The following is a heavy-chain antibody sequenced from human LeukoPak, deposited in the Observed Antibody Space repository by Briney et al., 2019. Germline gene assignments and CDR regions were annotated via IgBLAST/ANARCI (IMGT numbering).Heavy chain of an antibody. V-gene: IGHV3-9*01. Sequence: GGSLRLSCAASGFTFDDYAMHWVRQAPGKGLEWVSGISWNSGCIGYADSVKGRFTISRDNAKNSLYLQMNSLRAEDTALYYCAKAFTTNPTRFDYWGQGTLVTVSS. D-gene: IGHD3-22*01. CDR1: GFTFDDYA. CDR2: ISWNSGCI. CDR3: AKAFTTNPTRFDY. J-gene: IGHJ4*02.